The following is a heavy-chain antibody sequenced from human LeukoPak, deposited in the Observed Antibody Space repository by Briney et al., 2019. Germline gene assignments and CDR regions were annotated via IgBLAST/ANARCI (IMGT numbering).Heavy chain of an antibody. Sequence: SETLSLTCTVFGGSISHYYWSWIRQPPGKGLEWIGHIFYSGSTNYNPSLKSRVTISIDTSKNQFSLKLSSVTAADTAVYYCARRLTQYDCFDPWGQGILVTVSS. CDR2: IFYSGST. CDR3: ARRLTQYDCFDP. CDR1: GGSISHYY. D-gene: IGHD2-2*01. J-gene: IGHJ5*02. V-gene: IGHV4-59*01.